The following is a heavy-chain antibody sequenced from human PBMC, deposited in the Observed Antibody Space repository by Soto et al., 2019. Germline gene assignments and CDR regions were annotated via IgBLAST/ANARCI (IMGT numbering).Heavy chain of an antibody. Sequence: QVQLVQSGAEVKKPGASVKVSCKASGYTITTYNINWVRQAPGQGLEWMGWMNPNTGETGSTEKFEGRVSMTRDISEATAYMELSSLTSDDTGVYYWARQGSQYGSGNYLHWGQGTLVTVSS. CDR1: GYTITTYN. J-gene: IGHJ4*02. CDR3: ARQGSQYGSGNYLH. V-gene: IGHV1-8*01. CDR2: MNPNTGET. D-gene: IGHD3-10*01.